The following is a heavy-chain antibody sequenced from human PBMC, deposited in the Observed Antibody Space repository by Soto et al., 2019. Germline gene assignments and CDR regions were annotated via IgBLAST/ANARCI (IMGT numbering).Heavy chain of an antibody. CDR3: ARDRQYYHSWIGNQNEGPHRMDC. Sequence: SETLSLTCSVYGGSIGGYTWNWISQAPGQGLEWIGELNHSGGTNYNSSLKSRVIISVDTTKNQFSLIVYSVTAADTAVYYCARDRQYYHSWIGNQNEGPHRMDCWGQGTKVTVSS. J-gene: IGHJ6*02. D-gene: IGHD3-3*02. V-gene: IGHV4-34*01. CDR2: LNHSGGT. CDR1: GGSIGGYT.